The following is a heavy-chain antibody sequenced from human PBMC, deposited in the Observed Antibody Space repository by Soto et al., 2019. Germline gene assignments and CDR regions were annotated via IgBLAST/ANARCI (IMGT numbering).Heavy chain of an antibody. Sequence: QVQLVQSGAEVKKPGSSVTVSCKASGGTFSSYTISWVRQAPGQGLEWMGRIIPILGIANYAQKFQGRVTITAHKSTSTAYGGLSSVRSDDTAVYYCTRDSIVVVPAKHGWFDHWGDGTLVIVSS. CDR2: IIPILGIA. D-gene: IGHD2-2*01. J-gene: IGHJ5*02. CDR3: TRDSIVVVPAKHGWFDH. CDR1: GGTFSSYT. V-gene: IGHV1-69*08.